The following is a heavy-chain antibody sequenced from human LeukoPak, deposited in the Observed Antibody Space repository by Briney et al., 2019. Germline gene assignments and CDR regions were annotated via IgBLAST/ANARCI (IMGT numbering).Heavy chain of an antibody. CDR3: VKGRISEDGLDF. CDR2: ISSSGNT. V-gene: IGHV3-23*01. J-gene: IGHJ4*02. CDR1: GFTFSRSA. D-gene: IGHD6-13*01. Sequence: PGGSLRLSCAASGFTFSRSAMTWVRQTPGKGLDWVSSISSSGNTYYADSVKDRFTISRDNSKNMLYLQMNSLRAEDTAVYYCVKGRISEDGLDFWGQGTLVTVSS.